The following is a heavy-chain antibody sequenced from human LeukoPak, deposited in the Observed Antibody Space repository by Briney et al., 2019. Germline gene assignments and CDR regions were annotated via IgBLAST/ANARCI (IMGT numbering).Heavy chain of an antibody. CDR3: ARDQMPDAVDI. CDR1: GYTFTSYY. D-gene: IGHD2-2*01. CDR2: INPSGGST. J-gene: IGHJ3*02. V-gene: IGHV1-46*01. Sequence: ASVEVSCKASGYTFTSYYMHWVRQAPGQGLEWMGIINPSGGSTSYAQKFQGRVTMTRDTSTSTVYMELSSLRSEDTAVYYCARDQMPDAVDIWGQGTMVTVSS.